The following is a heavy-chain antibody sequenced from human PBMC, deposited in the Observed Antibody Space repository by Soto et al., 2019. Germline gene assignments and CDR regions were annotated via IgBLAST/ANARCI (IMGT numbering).Heavy chain of an antibody. CDR1: RETFDSYA. CDR2: IIPILGTT. J-gene: IGHJ4*02. V-gene: IGHV1-69*01. D-gene: IGHD1-1*01. CDR3: AAGGKNGYIK. Sequence: QVQLVQSGAEERMPESSVKVSCKASRETFDSYAMTWVRLAPGQGLEWMGGIIPILGTTKYAQKFQGRITMTADESTSTVYMELTSLRSEDGAVYYCAAGGKNGYIKWGQGTQVTVSS.